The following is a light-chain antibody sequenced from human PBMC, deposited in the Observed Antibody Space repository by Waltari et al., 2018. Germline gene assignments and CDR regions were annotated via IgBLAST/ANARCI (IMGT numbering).Light chain of an antibody. Sequence: EIVLTQSPATLSLSPGERATLSCRASKSVSSFLAWYQQKPGQAPRLLIYDASNRATGIPARFSGSGSGTDFTLTISSLEPEDFAVYYCQQRGNWPLTFGGGTKVGIK. CDR3: QQRGNWPLT. CDR1: KSVSSF. CDR2: DAS. J-gene: IGKJ4*01. V-gene: IGKV3-11*01.